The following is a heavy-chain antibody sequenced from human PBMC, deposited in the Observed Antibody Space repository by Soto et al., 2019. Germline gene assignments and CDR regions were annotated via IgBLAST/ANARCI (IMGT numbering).Heavy chain of an antibody. Sequence: GASVKVSCKASGYTFSGFYMHRVRQAPGQGLEWMGWINPNSGGTKSAEKFQGRVTMTRDTSISTAYMELSRLTSDDTAVYYCASAAVTGTAGLDFWGQGTQVTVSP. J-gene: IGHJ4*02. CDR1: GYTFSGFY. V-gene: IGHV1-2*02. CDR2: INPNSGGT. CDR3: ASAAVTGTAGLDF. D-gene: IGHD6-19*01.